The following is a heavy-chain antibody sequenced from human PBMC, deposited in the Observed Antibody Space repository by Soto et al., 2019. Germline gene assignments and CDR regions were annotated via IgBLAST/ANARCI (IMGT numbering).Heavy chain of an antibody. J-gene: IGHJ4*02. D-gene: IGHD2-15*01. Sequence: SVKVSCKTSGGTFSSYAISWVRQAPGQGLEWMGGIVPIVDTSTYAQKFQGRVTITADESTSTAYMELSSLRSDDTAIYYCVRVVAIPDYPDNWGQGTLVTVSS. CDR2: IVPIVDTS. V-gene: IGHV1-69*13. CDR1: GGTFSSYA. CDR3: VRVVAIPDYPDN.